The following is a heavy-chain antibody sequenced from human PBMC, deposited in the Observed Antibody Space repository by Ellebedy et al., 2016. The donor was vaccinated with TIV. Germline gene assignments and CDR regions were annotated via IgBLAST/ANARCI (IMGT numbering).Heavy chain of an antibody. D-gene: IGHD4-11*01. CDR2: IIPILGIA. CDR3: ERDLIYSNYVYYYYGMDV. CDR1: GYTFTSYG. Sequence: ASVKVSCKASGYTFTSYGISWVRQAPGHGLEWMGRIIPILGIANYAQKFQGKVTITADKSTSPAYMELSSLRSEDTAVYYCERDLIYSNYVYYYYGMDVWGQGTTVTVSS. J-gene: IGHJ6*02. V-gene: IGHV1-69*04.